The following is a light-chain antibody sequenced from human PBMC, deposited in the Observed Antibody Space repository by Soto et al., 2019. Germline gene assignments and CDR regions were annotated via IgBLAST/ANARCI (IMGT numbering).Light chain of an antibody. J-gene: IGLJ3*02. CDR1: GDNIGSYDI. V-gene: IGLV2-23*01. CDR3: CSYADRSTWV. Sequence: QSVLTQPASLSGSPGQSITLSCTGTGDNIGSYDIVSWYQHLPGEAPKLIIYEGTKRPSGISNRFSGSKAGYTASLSISGLQADDAADYFCCSYADRSTWVFGGGIQLTVL. CDR2: EGT.